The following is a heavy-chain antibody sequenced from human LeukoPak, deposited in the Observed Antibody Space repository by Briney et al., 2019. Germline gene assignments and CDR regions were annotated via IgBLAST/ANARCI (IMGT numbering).Heavy chain of an antibody. CDR2: IGTAGDT. CDR3: ARGFRRGMATITSGQADY. Sequence: PGGSLRLSCAASGFTFSSYDMHWVRQATGKGLEWVSAIGTAGDTYYPGSVKGRFTISRENAKNSLYLQMNSLRAGDTAVYYCARGFRRGMATITSGQADYWGQGTLVTVSS. D-gene: IGHD5-24*01. CDR1: GFTFSSYD. V-gene: IGHV3-13*01. J-gene: IGHJ4*02.